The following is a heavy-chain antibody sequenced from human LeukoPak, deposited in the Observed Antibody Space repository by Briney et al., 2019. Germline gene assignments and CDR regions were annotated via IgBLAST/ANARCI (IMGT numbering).Heavy chain of an antibody. CDR1: GFSVDKYW. CDR2: IQKDSEA. Sequence: PGGSLRLSCTVSGFSVDKYWMNWVRQAPGKGLEWVASIQKDSEADYVHSVRGRFTIARDNAKNSPLLQMNSLRAEDTAVYFCAREDFGRVDWGQGTLVTVSS. D-gene: IGHD3/OR15-3a*01. J-gene: IGHJ4*02. CDR3: AREDFGRVD. V-gene: IGHV3-7*01.